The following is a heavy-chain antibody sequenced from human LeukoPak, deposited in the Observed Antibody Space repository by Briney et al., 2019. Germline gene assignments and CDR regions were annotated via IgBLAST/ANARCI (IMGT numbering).Heavy chain of an antibody. D-gene: IGHD2-15*01. CDR2: IRYDGSNK. CDR3: AKTQVVVVAARNYYFDY. J-gene: IGHJ4*02. V-gene: IGHV3-30*02. CDR1: GFTFSSYA. Sequence: GGSLRLSCAASGFTFSSYAMHWVRQAPGKGLEWVAFIRYDGSNKYYADSVKGRFTISRDNSKNTLYLQMNSLRAEDTAVYYCAKTQVVVVAARNYYFDYWGQGTLVTVSS.